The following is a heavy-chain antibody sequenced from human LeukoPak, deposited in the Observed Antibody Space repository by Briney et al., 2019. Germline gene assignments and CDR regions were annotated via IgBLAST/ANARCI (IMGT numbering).Heavy chain of an antibody. CDR2: ISSTSSVI. D-gene: IGHD2-2*01. V-gene: IGHV3-48*04. Sequence: PGGSLRLSCAASGSTFSSHTMNWVCQAPGKGLEWVSYISSTSSVIYYADSVKGRFTISRDNAKSSLYLQMNSLRAEDTAVYYCARNLPAADYWGQGTLVTVSS. J-gene: IGHJ4*02. CDR1: GSTFSSHT. CDR3: ARNLPAADY.